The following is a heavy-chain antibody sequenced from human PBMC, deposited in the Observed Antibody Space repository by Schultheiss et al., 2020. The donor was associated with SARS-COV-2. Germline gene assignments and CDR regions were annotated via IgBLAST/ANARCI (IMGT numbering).Heavy chain of an antibody. D-gene: IGHD3-10*01. CDR3: AREDMGPGKAQVDY. Sequence: GSLRLSCTVSGGSISSYYWSWIRQLPGKGLEWIGCVYYSGNTNYNPSLKSRLTISVDTSKNQFSLKLSSVTAADSAVYYCAREDMGPGKAQVDYWGQGTLVTVSS. V-gene: IGHV4-59*12. CDR2: VYYSGNT. CDR1: GGSISSYY. J-gene: IGHJ4*02.